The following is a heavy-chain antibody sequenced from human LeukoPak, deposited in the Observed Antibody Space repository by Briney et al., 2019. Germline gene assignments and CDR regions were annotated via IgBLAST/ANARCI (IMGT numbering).Heavy chain of an antibody. CDR3: TSTGRLDYDFWSGYGDSSAGGAFDI. CDR1: GFTFGDYA. D-gene: IGHD3-3*01. V-gene: IGHV3-49*04. CDR2: IRSKAYGGTT. Sequence: GGSLRLSCTASGFTFGDYAMSWVRQAPGKGLEWVGFIRSKAYGGTTEYAASVKGRFTISRDDPKSIAYLQMNSLKTEDTAVYYCTSTGRLDYDFWSGYGDSSAGGAFDIWGQGTMVTVSS. J-gene: IGHJ3*02.